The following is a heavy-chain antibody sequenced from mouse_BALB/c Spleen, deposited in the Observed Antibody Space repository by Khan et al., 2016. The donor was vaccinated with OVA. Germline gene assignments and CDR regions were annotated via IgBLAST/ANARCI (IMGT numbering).Heavy chain of an antibody. J-gene: IGHJ4*01. V-gene: IGHV2-6-7*01. D-gene: IGHD2-10*01. CDR2: IWGDGST. CDR1: GFSLTGYG. Sequence: QVQLKESGPSLVAPSQSLSITCTVSGFSLTGYGVNWVRQPPGKGLEWLGMIWGDGSTDYNSALKSRLSISKDNSKSQVFLKMNSLQTDDTARYXCARAYYANYREAMDYWGQGTSVTVSS. CDR3: ARAYYANYREAMDY.